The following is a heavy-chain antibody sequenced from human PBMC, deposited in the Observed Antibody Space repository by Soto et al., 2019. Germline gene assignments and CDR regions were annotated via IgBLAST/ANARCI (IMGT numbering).Heavy chain of an antibody. CDR3: ARGVGSSPPRY. D-gene: IGHD3-9*01. Sequence: SETLSLTCAISGGSISVYYWSWIRQSPRQGLEWIGYVYDNGRPYYSPSLKSRVTISADTSKNQISLKLTSATAADTAVYYCARGVGSSPPRYWGRGTLVTVSS. CDR2: VYDNGRP. J-gene: IGHJ4*02. CDR1: GGSISVYY. V-gene: IGHV4-59*01.